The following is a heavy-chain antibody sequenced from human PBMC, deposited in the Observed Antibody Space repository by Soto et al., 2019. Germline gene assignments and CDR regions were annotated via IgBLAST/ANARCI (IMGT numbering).Heavy chain of an antibody. Sequence: EVRLVESGGGLVQPGGSLRLSCSASGFTFSSYAMHWVRQAPGKGLEYVSAVSSNGGTTYYADSVKGRFTISRDNSKNTLYLQMSALTAEGTAVYYCVKDGTPYDLWSGYFSNFDYWGQGTLVTVSS. CDR3: VKDGTPYDLWSGYFSNFDY. J-gene: IGHJ4*01. CDR2: VSSNGGTT. CDR1: GFTFSSYA. V-gene: IGHV3-64D*08. D-gene: IGHD3-3*01.